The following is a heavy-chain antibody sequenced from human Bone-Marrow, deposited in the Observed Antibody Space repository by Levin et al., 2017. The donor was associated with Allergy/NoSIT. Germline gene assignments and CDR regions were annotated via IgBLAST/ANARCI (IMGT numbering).Heavy chain of an antibody. CDR3: ARHLPDSVYRRYVEV. D-gene: IGHD2-2*01. CDR2: IYYSGST. V-gene: IGHV4-39*01. Sequence: SQTLSLTCTVSCGSIRSSSYYWGSVRQPPGKGLEWIASIYYSGSTHYNPSLKRRVTISEDKPKNQFSLTLTPVTAADTAVYYGARHLPDSVYRRYVEVWGNGPTVMVSS. CDR1: CGSIRSSSYY. J-gene: IGHJ6*03.